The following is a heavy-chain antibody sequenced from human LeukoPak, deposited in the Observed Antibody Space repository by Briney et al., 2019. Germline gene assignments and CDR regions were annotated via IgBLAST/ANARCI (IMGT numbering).Heavy chain of an antibody. J-gene: IGHJ4*02. CDR2: INPNSGGT. CDR1: GYTFTGYY. Sequence: ASVKVSCKASGYTFTGYYMHWVRQAPGQGLEWMGWINPNSGGTNYAQKFQGRVTMTRDTSISTAYMELSRLRSDDTAVYYCARGQDGSSSWAYFDYWGQGTLVTVSS. CDR3: ARGQDGSSSWAYFDY. D-gene: IGHD6-13*01. V-gene: IGHV1-2*02.